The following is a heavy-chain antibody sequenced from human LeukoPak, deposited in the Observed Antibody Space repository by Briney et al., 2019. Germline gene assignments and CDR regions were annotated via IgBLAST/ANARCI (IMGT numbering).Heavy chain of an antibody. CDR3: ARDDSSRDDSGGYHY. CDR2: IHMSGST. CDR1: GDSINSYH. Sequence: PSETLSLTYTVSGDSINSYHWSWIRQPAGKGLEWIGRIHMSGSTNYNPSLRSRVAISMDNSKNQFSLKLKSVTAADTAAYYCARDDSSRDDSGGYHYWGQGTLVTISS. D-gene: IGHD3-22*01. J-gene: IGHJ4*02. V-gene: IGHV4-4*07.